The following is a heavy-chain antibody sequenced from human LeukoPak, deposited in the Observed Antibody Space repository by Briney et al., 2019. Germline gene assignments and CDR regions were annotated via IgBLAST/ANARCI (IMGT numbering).Heavy chain of an antibody. J-gene: IGHJ4*02. D-gene: IGHD3-9*01. CDR2: IYYSGST. Sequence: SETLSLTCTVSGGSISSSSYYWGWIRQPPGKGLEWIGSIYYSGSTYYNPSLKSRVTISVDTSKNQFSLKLSSVTAADTAVYYCARKRTYYDILTGDLGDYWAREPWSPSPQ. CDR3: ARKRTYYDILTGDLGDY. V-gene: IGHV4-39*07. CDR1: GGSISSSSYY.